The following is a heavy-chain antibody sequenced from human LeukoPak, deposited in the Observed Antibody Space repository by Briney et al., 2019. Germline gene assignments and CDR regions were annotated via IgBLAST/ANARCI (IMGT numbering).Heavy chain of an antibody. D-gene: IGHD1-26*01. Sequence: PGGSLRLSCTASGFVSSNYMSWVRQTPGKGLEWVSVIYSGGITYYADSVKGRFTVSRDNSKNTVYLEMNSLRAEDTAVYYCARGGPGRSLTIVPERTKYYMDVWGKGATVTVSS. V-gene: IGHV3-66*01. CDR3: ARGGPGRSLTIVPERTKYYMDV. CDR2: IYSGGIT. CDR1: GFVSSNY. J-gene: IGHJ6*03.